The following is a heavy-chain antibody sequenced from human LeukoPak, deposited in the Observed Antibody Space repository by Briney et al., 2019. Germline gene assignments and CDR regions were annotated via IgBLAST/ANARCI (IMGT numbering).Heavy chain of an antibody. J-gene: IGHJ4*02. D-gene: IGHD6-13*01. CDR3: ARDERIAAAGPFDY. V-gene: IGHV3-23*01. CDR1: GFTFSSYA. CDR2: ISERGGYT. Sequence: PGGSLRLSCAGSGFTFSSYAMSWVRQAPGKGLEWVSAISERGGYTKYADPVKGRFTISRDNSKNTLYLQMNSLRAEDTAVYYCARDERIAAAGPFDYWGQGTLVTVSS.